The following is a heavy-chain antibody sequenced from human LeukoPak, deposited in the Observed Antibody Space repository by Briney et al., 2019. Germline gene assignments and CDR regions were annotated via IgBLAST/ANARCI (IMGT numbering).Heavy chain of an antibody. J-gene: IGHJ5*02. CDR3: ARPGYCIGGSCYEWFDP. V-gene: IGHV1-2*03. CDR1: GYTFTAYY. Sequence: LGASVKFSCKASGYTFTAYYMHWVRQAPGQGLEWMGWINPDTGGTKYAQKFQGRVTMTRDTSIRTTYMEVSRLRDDDTAVYFCARPGYCIGGSCYEWFDPWGQGTLVTVSS. CDR2: INPDTGGT. D-gene: IGHD2-15*01.